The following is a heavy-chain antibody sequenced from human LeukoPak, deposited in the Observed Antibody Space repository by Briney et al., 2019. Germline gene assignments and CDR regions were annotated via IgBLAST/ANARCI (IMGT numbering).Heavy chain of an antibody. D-gene: IGHD3-10*01. CDR3: ARDNYGSGSYFDI. J-gene: IGHJ3*02. V-gene: IGHV3-21*01. Sequence: GGSLRLSCAASGFTFSSCSMNWVRQAPGKGLEWVSSISSSSSYIYYADSVKGRFTISRDNAKNSLYLQMNSLRAEDTAVYYCARDNYGSGSYFDIWGQGTMVTVSS. CDR1: GFTFSSCS. CDR2: ISSSSSYI.